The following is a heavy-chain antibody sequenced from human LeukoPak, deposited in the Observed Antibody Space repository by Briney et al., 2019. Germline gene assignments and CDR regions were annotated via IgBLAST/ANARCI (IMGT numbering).Heavy chain of an antibody. CDR2: IHHSGGA. V-gene: IGHV4-59*01. CDR1: GGSISSYY. Sequence: SETLSLTCTVSGGSISSYYWSWIRQPPGKGLEWIGYIHHSGGANYNPSLKGRVTISVDTSKNQFSLKLSSVTAADTAVYYCARAGAPYGSGNYYNSDVWGQGTTVTVSS. D-gene: IGHD3-10*01. CDR3: ARAGAPYGSGNYYNSDV. J-gene: IGHJ6*02.